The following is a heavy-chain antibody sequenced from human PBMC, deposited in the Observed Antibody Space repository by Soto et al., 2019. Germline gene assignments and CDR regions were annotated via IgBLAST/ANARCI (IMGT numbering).Heavy chain of an antibody. D-gene: IGHD3-22*01. V-gene: IGHV5-51*01. J-gene: IGHJ5*02. CDR2: IFPSDSDT. CDR1: GYKFTSYW. CDR3: ARKDRSGYFNWFDP. Sequence: PGESLKISCRTSGYKFTSYWIAWVRQMPGKGLEWMGIIFPSDSDTRYSPSFQGQVTISADRSTSTVFLQWASLKASDTAVYFCARKDRSGYFNWFDPWGQGTLVTVSS.